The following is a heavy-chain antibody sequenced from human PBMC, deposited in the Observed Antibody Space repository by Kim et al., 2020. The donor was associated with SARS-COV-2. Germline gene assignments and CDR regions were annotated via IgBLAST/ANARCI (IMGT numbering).Heavy chain of an antibody. CDR1: GFTVSSNY. CDR2: IYSGGST. D-gene: IGHD2-15*01. Sequence: GGSLRLSCAASGFTVSSNYMSWVRQAPGKGLEWVSVIYSGGSTYYADSVKGRFTISRDNSKNTLYLQMNSLRAEDTAVYYCARDAWRAGCSGGSCYSGISDGYYYYGMDVWGQGTTVTVSS. CDR3: ARDAWRAGCSGGSCYSGISDGYYYYGMDV. V-gene: IGHV3-66*01. J-gene: IGHJ6*02.